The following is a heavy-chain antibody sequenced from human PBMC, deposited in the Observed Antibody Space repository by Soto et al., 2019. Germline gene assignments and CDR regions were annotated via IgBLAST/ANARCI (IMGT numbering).Heavy chain of an antibody. Sequence: SQTLSLTCAISGDSVSSNSAAWNWIRQCPSRGLEWLGRTYYRSKWYNDYAVSVKSRITINPDTSKNQFSLQLNSVTPEDTAVYYCAREVLAAAGPRFDPWGQGTLVTVSS. V-gene: IGHV6-1*01. J-gene: IGHJ5*02. CDR1: GDSVSSNSAA. CDR3: AREVLAAAGPRFDP. CDR2: TYYRSKWYN. D-gene: IGHD6-13*01.